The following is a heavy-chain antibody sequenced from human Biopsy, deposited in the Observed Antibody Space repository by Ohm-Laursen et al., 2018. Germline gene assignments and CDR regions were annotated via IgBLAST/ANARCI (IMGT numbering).Heavy chain of an antibody. V-gene: IGHV1-69*06. D-gene: IGHD3-10*01. CDR1: GGTFSSYV. CDR2: IIPTFDTP. Sequence: SSVKVSCKASGGTFSSYVISWVRQAPGQGLEWMGRIIPTFDTPTYTPDFQGRVTFTADKSTGTAHLDLSRLRSEDTAIYYCAGGAAKGNPYDHWGQGTLVTVSS. J-gene: IGHJ5*02. CDR3: AGGAAKGNPYDH.